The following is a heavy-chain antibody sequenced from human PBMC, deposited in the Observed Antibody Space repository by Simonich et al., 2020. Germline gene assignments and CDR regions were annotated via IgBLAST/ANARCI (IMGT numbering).Heavy chain of an antibody. V-gene: IGHV4-38-2*01. D-gene: IGHD6-13*01. CDR1: GYSISSGYY. CDR3: ARVGYSNYYYYGMDV. CDR2: IYHSAGT. J-gene: IGHJ6*02. Sequence: QVQLQESGPGLVKPSETLSLTCAVSGYSISSGYYLGWIRQPPGKGLEWIGSIYHSAGTYYNPALTSRVTISVDTSKNQFSRKLSSVTAADTAVYYCARVGYSNYYYYGMDVWGQGTTVTVSS.